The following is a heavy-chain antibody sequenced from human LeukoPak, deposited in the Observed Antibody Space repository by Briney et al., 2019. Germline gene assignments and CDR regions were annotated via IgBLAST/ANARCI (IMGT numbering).Heavy chain of an antibody. J-gene: IGHJ6*02. Sequence: SETLSLTCTVNSGSFSGYYWSWIRQPPGKGLEWLGEFDHRGSTKYNASLGSRVSISVDTPKNEFSLKLTSVTAADTAVYYCVRERYEILGDYEYYYYGMDVWGPGTTVTVSS. V-gene: IGHV4-34*01. CDR1: SGSFSGYY. CDR3: VRERYEILGDYEYYYYGMDV. CDR2: FDHRGST. D-gene: IGHD4-17*01.